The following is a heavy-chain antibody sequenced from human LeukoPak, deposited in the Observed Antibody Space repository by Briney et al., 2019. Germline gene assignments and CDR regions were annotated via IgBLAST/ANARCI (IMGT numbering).Heavy chain of an antibody. J-gene: IGHJ4*02. CDR1: GFTVSSNY. V-gene: IGHV3-66*01. CDR2: IYSGGST. D-gene: IGHD5-12*01. CDR3: AIRKSGNAIDY. Sequence: GGSLRLSCAASGFTVSSNYMSWVRQAPGKGLEWVSVIYSGGSTNYADSVKGRFTISRDNSKNTLYLLMNSLRAEDTAVYYCAIRKSGNAIDYWGQGTLVTVSS.